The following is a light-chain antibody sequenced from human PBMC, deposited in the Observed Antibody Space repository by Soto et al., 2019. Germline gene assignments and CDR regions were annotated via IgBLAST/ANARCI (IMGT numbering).Light chain of an antibody. CDR3: QHYNSYSEA. J-gene: IGKJ1*01. CDR2: KAS. Sequence: IQVTQSPSTLSGSVGNRVTITCRASQTISSWLAWYQQKPGKAPKLLIYKASTLKSGVPSRFSGSGSGTEFTLTISSLQPDDFATYYCQHYNSYSEAFGQG. CDR1: QTISSW. V-gene: IGKV1-5*03.